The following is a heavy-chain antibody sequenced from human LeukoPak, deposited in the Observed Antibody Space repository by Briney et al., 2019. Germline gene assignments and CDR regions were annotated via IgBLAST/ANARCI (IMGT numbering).Heavy chain of an antibody. V-gene: IGHV4-59*01. CDR1: GGFISSYY. J-gene: IGHJ4*02. CDR2: IYYSGST. Sequence: SETLSLTCTVSGGFISSYYWSWIRQPPGKGLEWIGYIYYSGSTNYNPSLKSRVTISVDTSKNQFSLKLSSVTAADTAVYYCARGPGDYWGQGTLVTVSS. CDR3: ARGPGDY.